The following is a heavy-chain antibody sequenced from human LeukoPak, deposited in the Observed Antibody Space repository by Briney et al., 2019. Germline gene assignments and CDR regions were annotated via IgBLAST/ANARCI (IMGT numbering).Heavy chain of an antibody. J-gene: IGHJ3*02. V-gene: IGHV4-34*01. CDR3: ARGSRISMFGVVHMRGSFDI. CDR1: GGSFSGYY. D-gene: IGHD3-3*01. CDR2: INDSGTT. Sequence: SETLSLTCEVYGGSFSGYYWGWIRQPPGKGREWIGEINDSGTTNCNPSLKSRVTTSVETSKNQFSLNRRAVTAADTAVYYCARGSRISMFGVVHMRGSFDIWGQGTTVTVSS.